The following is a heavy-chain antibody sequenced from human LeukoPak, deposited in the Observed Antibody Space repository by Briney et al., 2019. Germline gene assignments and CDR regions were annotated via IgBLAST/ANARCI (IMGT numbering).Heavy chain of an antibody. D-gene: IGHD3-22*01. J-gene: IGHJ4*02. CDR2: ISAYNGNT. CDR3: ARGRAVTYYYDSSGYYYDAFDY. V-gene: IGHV1-18*01. Sequence: ASVKVSCKASGYTFTSYGISWVRQAPGQGLEWMGWISAYNGNTNYAQKLQGRVTMTTDTSTSTAYMELRSLRSDDTAVYYCARGRAVTYYYDSSGYYYDAFDYWGQGTLVTVSS. CDR1: GYTFTSYG.